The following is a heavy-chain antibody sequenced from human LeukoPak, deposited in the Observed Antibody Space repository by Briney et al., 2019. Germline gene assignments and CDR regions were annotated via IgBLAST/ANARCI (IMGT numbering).Heavy chain of an antibody. V-gene: IGHV4-34*01. CDR1: GGSFSGYY. CDR3: ARGGRYCSSTSCYRGWFDP. Sequence: PSETLSLTCAVYGGSFSGYYWSWIRQPPGKGLEWIGEINHSGSTNYNPSLKSRVTISVDTSKNQFSLKLSSVTAADMAVYYCARGGRYCSSTSCYRGWFDPWGQGTLVTVSS. D-gene: IGHD2-2*01. CDR2: INHSGST. J-gene: IGHJ5*02.